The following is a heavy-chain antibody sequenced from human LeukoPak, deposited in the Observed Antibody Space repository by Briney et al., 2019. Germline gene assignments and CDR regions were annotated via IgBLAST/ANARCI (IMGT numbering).Heavy chain of an antibody. CDR2: MNPNSGNT. D-gene: IGHD5-12*01. Sequence: VASVKVSCKASGYTFTSYDINWVRQATGQGLEWMGWMNPNSGNTGYAQKFQGRVTMTRNTSISTAYMELSSLRSEDTAVYYCARVSGYDFYYYYYYMDVWGKGTTVTISS. CDR1: GYTFTSYD. V-gene: IGHV1-8*01. J-gene: IGHJ6*03. CDR3: ARVSGYDFYYYYYYMDV.